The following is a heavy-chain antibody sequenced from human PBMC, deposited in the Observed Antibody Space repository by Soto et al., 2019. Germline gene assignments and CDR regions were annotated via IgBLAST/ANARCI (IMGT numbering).Heavy chain of an antibody. V-gene: IGHV1-3*01. J-gene: IGHJ4*02. CDR2: INAGNGNT. D-gene: IGHD3-22*01. Sequence: QVQFVQSGAEVKKPGASVKVSCKASGYTFTTYAIHWVRQAPGPRPEWMGWINAGNGNTKYSQRFQGRVTITSDTSASTAYMELSSLRSEDTAVYYCAMGLGIGYCYFDYCGQGTLDTVSS. CDR1: GYTFTTYA. CDR3: AMGLGIGYCYFDY.